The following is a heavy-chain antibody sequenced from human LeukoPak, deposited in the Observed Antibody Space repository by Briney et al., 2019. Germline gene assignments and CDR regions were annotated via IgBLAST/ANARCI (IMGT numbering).Heavy chain of an antibody. V-gene: IGHV3-53*04. CDR2: IYSGGST. CDR3: AREGSSSWFDY. J-gene: IGHJ4*02. D-gene: IGHD6-13*01. Sequence: GGSLRLSCAASGFTVSSNYMSWVRQAPGEGLEWVSVIYSGGSTYYADSVKGRFTISRHNSKNTLYLQMNSLRAEDTAVYYCAREGSSSWFDYWGQGTLVTVSS. CDR1: GFTVSSNY.